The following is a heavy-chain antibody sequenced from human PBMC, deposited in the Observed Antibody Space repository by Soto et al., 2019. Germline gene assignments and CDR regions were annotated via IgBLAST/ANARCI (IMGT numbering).Heavy chain of an antibody. CDR2: IVPIFGSP. Sequence: QVQLVQSGAEVKKPGSSVKVSCKASGGNFRRYAISWVRQAPGQGLEWMGGIVPIFGSPSHAQKFQGRVTVTADESTSTAYLELTSLTSEDTAMYYCVFGDCTTTSCSYYFYGLDVWGQGSPVTVSS. J-gene: IGHJ6*02. V-gene: IGHV1-69*01. CDR1: GGNFRRYA. D-gene: IGHD2-2*01. CDR3: VFGDCTTTSCSYYFYGLDV.